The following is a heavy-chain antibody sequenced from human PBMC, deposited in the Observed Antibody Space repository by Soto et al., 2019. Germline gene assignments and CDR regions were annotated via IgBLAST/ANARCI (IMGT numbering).Heavy chain of an antibody. CDR2: ISAYNGNT. Sequence: ASGKVSCEATGYTFTSYGISWVRQAPGQGIEWMGWISAYNGNTNYAQKLQGRVTMTTDTSTSTAYMELRSLRSDDTAVYYCARDRDMVRGVPGQYYYYYYGMDVWGQGTTVTVSS. V-gene: IGHV1-18*01. J-gene: IGHJ6*02. CDR3: ARDRDMVRGVPGQYYYYYYGMDV. CDR1: GYTFTSYG. D-gene: IGHD3-10*01.